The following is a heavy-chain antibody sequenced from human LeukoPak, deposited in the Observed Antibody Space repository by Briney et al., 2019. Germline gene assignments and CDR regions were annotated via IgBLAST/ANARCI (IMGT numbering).Heavy chain of an antibody. CDR1: GFTFSSYG. J-gene: IGHJ3*02. CDR2: IWYDGSNK. D-gene: IGHD1-1*01. CDR3: ARESGTTVAFDI. Sequence: GGSLRLSCAASGFTFSSYGMHGVPQAPGKGRERVAVIWYDGSNKYYADSVKGRFTISRDNSKNTLYLQMNSLRAEDTAVYYCARESGTTVAFDIWGQGTMVTVSS. V-gene: IGHV3-33*01.